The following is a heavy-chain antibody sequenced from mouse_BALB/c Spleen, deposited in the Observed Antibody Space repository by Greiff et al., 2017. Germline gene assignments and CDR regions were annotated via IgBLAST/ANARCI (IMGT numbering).Heavy chain of an antibody. CDR2: INSNGGST. CDR3: ARHNGDAMDY. Sequence: EVMLVESGGGLVKLGGSLKLSCAASGFTFSSYYMSWVRQTPEKRLELVAAINSNGGSTYYPDTVKGRFTISRDNAKNTLYLQMSSLKSEDTALYYCARHNGDAMDYWGQGTSVTVSS. V-gene: IGHV5-6-2*01. J-gene: IGHJ4*01. CDR1: GFTFSSYY.